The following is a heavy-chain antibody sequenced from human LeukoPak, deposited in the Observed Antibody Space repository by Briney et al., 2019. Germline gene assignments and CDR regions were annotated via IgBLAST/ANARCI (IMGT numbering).Heavy chain of an antibody. CDR3: ARDLAWGGY. J-gene: IGHJ4*02. CDR1: GFTFSIYT. CDR2: ITSSSSSM. D-gene: IGHD7-27*01. Sequence: GGSLRLSCVASGFTFSIYTMSWVRQAPGKGLEWVSSITSSSSSMYSADSVKGRLTISRDNAKNSLYLQMNSLRAEDTAVYYCARDLAWGGYWGQGTLVTVSS. V-gene: IGHV3-21*01.